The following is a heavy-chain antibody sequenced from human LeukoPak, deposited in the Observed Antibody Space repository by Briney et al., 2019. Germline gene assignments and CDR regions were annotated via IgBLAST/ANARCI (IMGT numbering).Heavy chain of an antibody. CDR2: ISGSGGSI. CDR3: AKDGTVTSFFS. Sequence: AGGSLRLSCAASGFTFSSYAMSWVRQAPGKGLEWVPAISGSGGSIYYADSVKGRFTISRDNSKNTLYLQMNSLRAEDTAVYYCAKDGTVTSFFSWGQGTLVTVSS. D-gene: IGHD4-17*01. CDR1: GFTFSSYA. V-gene: IGHV3-23*01. J-gene: IGHJ5*02.